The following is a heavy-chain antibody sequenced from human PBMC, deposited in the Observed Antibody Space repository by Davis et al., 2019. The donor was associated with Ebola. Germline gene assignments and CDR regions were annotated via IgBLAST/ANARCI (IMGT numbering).Heavy chain of an antibody. CDR3: TRAESPYGLDV. J-gene: IGHJ6*02. D-gene: IGHD3-16*01. CDR2: INGDGGTT. CDR1: GFAFSRYW. Sequence: GESLKISCAASGFAFSRYWIHWVRQTPGKGPVWLARINGDGGTTTYADFVKGRFTVSRDNAKNTLFLQMDSLRVEDTAIYFCTRAESPYGLDVWGQGTTVTVSS. V-gene: IGHV3-74*01.